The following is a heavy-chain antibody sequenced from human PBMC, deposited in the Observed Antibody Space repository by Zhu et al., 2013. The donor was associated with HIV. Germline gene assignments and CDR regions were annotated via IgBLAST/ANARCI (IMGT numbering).Heavy chain of an antibody. Sequence: EVQLLESGGGLVQPGGSLRLSCAASGFTFSSYAMSWVRQAPGKGLEWVSVIYSGGSTYYADSVKGRFTISRDNSKNTLYLQMNSLRAEDTAVYYCAGAPTYGDPFDYWGQGNPGHRLL. CDR3: AGAPTYGDPFDY. J-gene: IGHJ4*02. D-gene: IGHD4-17*01. CDR2: IYSGGST. V-gene: IGHV3-23*03. CDR1: GFTFSSYA.